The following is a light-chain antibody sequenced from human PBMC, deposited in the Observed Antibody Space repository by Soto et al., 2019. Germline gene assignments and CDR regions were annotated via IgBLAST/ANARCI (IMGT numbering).Light chain of an antibody. CDR2: GAS. Sequence: DSVFTQAPGTLSFSPGERATLACRASQSVSSSYLAWYQQKPGQAPRLLIYGASSRATGIPDRFSGSGSGTDFTLTISRLEPEDFAVYYCQQRSNWPRTFGQGTKVDIK. J-gene: IGKJ1*01. CDR1: QSVSSSY. V-gene: IGKV3D-20*02. CDR3: QQRSNWPRT.